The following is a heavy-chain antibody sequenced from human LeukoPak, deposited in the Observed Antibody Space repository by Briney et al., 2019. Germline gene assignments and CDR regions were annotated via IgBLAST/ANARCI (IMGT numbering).Heavy chain of an antibody. V-gene: IGHV3-30-3*01. CDR2: MSYDGSNK. Sequence: PGRSLRLSCAGSGFAFSRCAMHWVRQAPGKGLEWVAIMSYDGSNKYYADSVKGRFTISRDNSKNTLFLQMNSLRPEDTAVYYCARNPVSEYSFDYWGQGTLVTVSS. CDR3: ARNPVSEYSFDY. J-gene: IGHJ4*02. CDR1: GFAFSRCA. D-gene: IGHD5/OR15-5a*01.